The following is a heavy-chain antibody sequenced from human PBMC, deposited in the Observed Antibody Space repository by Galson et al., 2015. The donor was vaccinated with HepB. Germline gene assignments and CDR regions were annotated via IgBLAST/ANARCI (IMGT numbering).Heavy chain of an antibody. CDR2: VHGNGDI. CDR3: ASFGGSYIGG. CDR1: GFSVNDNN. D-gene: IGHD3-16*01. Sequence: SLRLSCAASGFSVNDNNMCWARQAPGKGLEWVSVVHGNGDIYYADSVKGRSSTSRDIRMNTLSLHMKSLRAEDTAMYYCASFGGSYIGGWGQGTLVTVSS. V-gene: IGHV3-53*01. J-gene: IGHJ4*02.